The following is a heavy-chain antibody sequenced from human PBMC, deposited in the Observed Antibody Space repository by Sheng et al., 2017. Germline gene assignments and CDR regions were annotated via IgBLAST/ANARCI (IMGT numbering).Heavy chain of an antibody. D-gene: IGHD7-27*01. J-gene: IGHJ6*03. CDR3: AKGAENWGFYYYNHYMDV. CDR2: ISGSGGRP. Sequence: EVQLLESGGGLVQPGGSLRLSCAASGFSFSSYAMSWVRQAPGKGLEWVSVISGSGGRPYYADSVKGRFTISRDNSKNTLYLQMNSLRAEDTAVYYCAKGAENWGFYYYNHYMDVWGKGTTVTVSS. CDR1: GFSFSSYA. V-gene: IGHV3-23*01.